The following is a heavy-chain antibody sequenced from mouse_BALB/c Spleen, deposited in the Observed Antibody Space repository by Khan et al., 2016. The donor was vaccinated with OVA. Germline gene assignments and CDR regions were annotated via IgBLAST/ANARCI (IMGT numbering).Heavy chain of an antibody. V-gene: IGHV13-2*02. CDR1: GFTFSYYR. Sequence: VQLVETGGGLVRPGNSLKLSCVTSGFTFSYYRMHWLRQFPGKRLEWIAVITVKSDNSGANYEESVKGRFTISRDDSKSSVYLQMNRLREEDTATYYCSRGGYYYGTPFDYWGQGTTLTVSS. J-gene: IGHJ2*01. D-gene: IGHD1-1*01. CDR3: SRGGYYYGTPFDY. CDR2: ITVKSDNSGA.